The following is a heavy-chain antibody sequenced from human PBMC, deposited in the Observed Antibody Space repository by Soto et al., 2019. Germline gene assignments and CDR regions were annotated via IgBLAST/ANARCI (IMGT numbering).Heavy chain of an antibody. V-gene: IGHV3-11*01. Sequence: QVPLVESGGGLVKPGGSLRLSCAGAGFIFRDYFMTWIRQSPGKGLEWVADINISGRMTHYADSVKGRFTMSRDNDKKSLYLQMDSLRVGDTAVYYCARLGVASHHFDHWGQGTLVTVSS. D-gene: IGHD2-15*01. CDR2: INISGRMT. CDR3: ARLGVASHHFDH. J-gene: IGHJ4*02. CDR1: GFIFRDYF.